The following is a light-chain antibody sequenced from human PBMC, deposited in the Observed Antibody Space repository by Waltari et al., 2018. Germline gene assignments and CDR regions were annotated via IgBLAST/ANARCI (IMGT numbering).Light chain of an antibody. CDR3: QLYNKPPPAYT. CDR2: GTS. CDR1: QSLTRTH. V-gene: IGKV3-20*01. Sequence: EIVLTQSPGTLSLSPGERATPSCRASQSLTRTHFPWYQQKPGQAPRLPSYGTSNRATGIPDRFSGSGSGTDFTLTISRLKPEDSAVYYCQLYNKPPPAYTFGQGTKLEIK. J-gene: IGKJ2*01.